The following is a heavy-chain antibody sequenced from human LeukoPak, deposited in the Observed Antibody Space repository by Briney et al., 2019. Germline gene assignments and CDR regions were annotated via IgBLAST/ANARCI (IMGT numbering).Heavy chain of an antibody. CDR2: ISSSSSII. CDR1: GFTFSSYS. J-gene: IGHJ4*02. D-gene: IGHD6-13*01. CDR3: ASVWGKTTAGTIDY. V-gene: IGHV3-48*02. Sequence: GGSLRLSCAASGFTFSSYSMNWVRRAPGKGLEWVSYISSSSSIIKYADSVKGRFTISRDNAKNSLYLQMNSLRDEDTAVYYCASVWGKTTAGTIDYWGQGTLVTVSS.